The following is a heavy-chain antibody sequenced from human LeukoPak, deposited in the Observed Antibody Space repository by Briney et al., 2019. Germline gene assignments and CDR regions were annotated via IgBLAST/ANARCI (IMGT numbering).Heavy chain of an antibody. CDR2: ISSSGSTI. CDR1: GFTFSSYG. J-gene: IGHJ5*02. D-gene: IGHD6-19*01. V-gene: IGHV3-48*04. Sequence: PGGSLRLSCAASGFTFSSYGMHWVRQAPGKGLEWVSHISSSGSTIYYADSVKGRFTISRDNAKNSLYLQMNSLRAEDTAVYYCARDIAVAGTALFDPWGQGTLVTVSS. CDR3: ARDIAVAGTALFDP.